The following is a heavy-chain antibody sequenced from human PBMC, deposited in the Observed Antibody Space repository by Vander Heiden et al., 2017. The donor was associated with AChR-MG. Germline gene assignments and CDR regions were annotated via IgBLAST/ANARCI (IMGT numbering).Heavy chain of an antibody. CDR2: ISSGSSTT. J-gene: IGHJ4*02. V-gene: IGHV3-48*03. CDR3: ARVFMDLDNYFDY. CDR1: GFTFSTYE. D-gene: IGHD3-3*01. Sequence: EVQLVESGGGLVQPGGSLRLSCAASGFTFSTYEMNWVRQAPGKGLELVSYISSGSSTTRYADAVKGRFTISRDNAKNLLSLQMNRMRVEDTAVYYCARVFMDLDNYFDYWGEGSLVAASS.